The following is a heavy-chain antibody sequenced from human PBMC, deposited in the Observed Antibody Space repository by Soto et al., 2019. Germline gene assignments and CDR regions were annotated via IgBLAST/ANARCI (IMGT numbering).Heavy chain of an antibody. CDR3: VRGKNSFDF. Sequence: EVQLVESGGGLAQPGGSLRLSCVASGFTFRDYNMDWVRQAPGKGLEWVGRVTPQVYSSTTEYAASVKGRFTISREDSKSSLFLQMSNLKTEDTAVYYCVRGKNSFDFWGRGTLVTVSS. CDR1: GFTFRDYN. J-gene: IGHJ4*02. CDR2: VTPQVYSSTT. V-gene: IGHV3-72*01.